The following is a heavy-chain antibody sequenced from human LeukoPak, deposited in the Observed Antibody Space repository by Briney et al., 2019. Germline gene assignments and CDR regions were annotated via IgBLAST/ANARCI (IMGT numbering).Heavy chain of an antibody. CDR1: GFTFSNYA. V-gene: IGHV3-23*01. J-gene: IGHJ4*02. CDR3: AKVEGASKASVY. CDR2: ISGSGGST. Sequence: GGSLRLSCAAAGFTFSNYAMTWVRQAPGRGLEWISSISGSGGSTYYADSVKGRFTISRDNSKNTLYLQMYSLRAEDTAVYYCAKVEGASKASVYWGQGALVTVSS. D-gene: IGHD1-1*01.